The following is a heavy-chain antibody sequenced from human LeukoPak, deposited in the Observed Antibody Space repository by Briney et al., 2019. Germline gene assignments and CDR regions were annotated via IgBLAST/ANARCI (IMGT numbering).Heavy chain of an antibody. J-gene: IGHJ5*02. CDR2: IYYSGSN. Sequence: KPSETLSLTCTVSGGSISSYYWSWVRQPPGKGLEWIGYIYYSGSNNYNPSLKSGVTISVETSNIQFSLKLSSVTAADTAVYYCARVMLTGYSNWFDLWSQGTLVTVSS. CDR3: ARVMLTGYSNWFDL. V-gene: IGHV4-59*01. CDR1: GGSISSYY. D-gene: IGHD3-9*01.